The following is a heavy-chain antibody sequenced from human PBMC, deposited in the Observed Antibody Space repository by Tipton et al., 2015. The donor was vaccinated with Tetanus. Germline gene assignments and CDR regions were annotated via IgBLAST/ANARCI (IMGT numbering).Heavy chain of an antibody. D-gene: IGHD4-17*01. J-gene: IGHJ4*02. CDR2: TYYSGST. Sequence: TLSLTCTVSGASIGSISYYWSWIRQPPGKRLEWIGYTYYSGSTGYNPSLKSRVTISIDSSKNQFSLKLTSVTAADTAVYYCARDERYGGYAYWGQGALVTVSS. CDR1: GASIGSISYY. CDR3: ARDERYGGYAY. V-gene: IGHV4-61*01.